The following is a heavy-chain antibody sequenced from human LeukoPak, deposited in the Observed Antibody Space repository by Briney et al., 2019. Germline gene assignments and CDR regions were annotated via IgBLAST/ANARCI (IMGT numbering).Heavy chain of an antibody. J-gene: IGHJ4*02. V-gene: IGHV3-7*01. CDR1: GFTFSSYW. D-gene: IGHD3-10*01. CDR3: VKVAKYYYGSETYYFFEH. CDR2: IKQDGTEK. Sequence: GGSLRLSCAASGFTFSSYWMSWVRQAPGKGLEWVANIKQDGTEKYYVDSVKGRFTISRDNAKNSLDLQMNSLRVEDTGIYYCVKVAKYYYGSETYYFFEHWGQGTPVTASS.